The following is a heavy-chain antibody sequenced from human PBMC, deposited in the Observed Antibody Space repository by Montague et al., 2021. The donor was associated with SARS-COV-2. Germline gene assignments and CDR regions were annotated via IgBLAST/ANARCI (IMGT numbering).Heavy chain of an antibody. CDR3: ASYRFDFDAGRQGTNDF. CDR2: IHFTGKT. V-gene: IGHV4-4*07. Sequence: SETLSLTCSVSGDSITDHYWSWIRQPAGKGLEWIGRIHFTGKTKFSPFFSSRLTMSADTSKNQFSLKLTSVTAADTAICFCASYRFDFDAGRQGTNDFWGQGTLVTVSS. J-gene: IGHJ4*02. D-gene: IGHD1/OR15-1a*01. CDR1: GDSITDHY.